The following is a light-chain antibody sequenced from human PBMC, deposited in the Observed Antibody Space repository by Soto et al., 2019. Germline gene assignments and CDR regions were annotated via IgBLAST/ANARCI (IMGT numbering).Light chain of an antibody. Sequence: EIVLTQSPGTLSLSPGERATLSCRASQSVSSFLAWYQQKPGQAPRLLIYDASNRATGIPTRFSGSGSGTDFTLTISSLEPEDFAVYYCQPRSNWPSFGPWTKVDI. CDR2: DAS. CDR1: QSVSSF. CDR3: QPRSNWPS. V-gene: IGKV3-11*01. J-gene: IGKJ3*01.